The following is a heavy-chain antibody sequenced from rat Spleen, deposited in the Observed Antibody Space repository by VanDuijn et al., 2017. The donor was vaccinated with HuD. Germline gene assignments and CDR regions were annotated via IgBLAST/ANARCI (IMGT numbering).Heavy chain of an antibody. J-gene: IGHJ2*01. CDR1: GFNFDDSW. D-gene: IGHD5-1*01. V-gene: IGHV4-2*01. CDR2: INKDSSKI. Sequence: EVRLVESGGGLVQPGRSLKLSCAASGFNFDDSWMGWVRQAPGKGLEWIGEINKDSSKINYVPSLKDKFSISRDNAQHTLNLQMTKLGSEDTGSYYCVREELGVRDWGQGVMVTVSS. CDR3: VREELGVRD.